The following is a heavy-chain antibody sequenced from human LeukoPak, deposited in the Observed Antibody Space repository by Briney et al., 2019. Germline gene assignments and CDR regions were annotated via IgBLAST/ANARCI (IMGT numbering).Heavy chain of an antibody. D-gene: IGHD1-26*01. Sequence: SVKVSCKASGGTFSSYAISWVRQAPGQGLEWMGGIIPIFGTANYAQKFQGRVTITTDESTCTAYMELSSLRSEDTAVYYCASLRGSYLDYWGQGTLVTVSS. V-gene: IGHV1-69*05. CDR1: GGTFSSYA. CDR3: ASLRGSYLDY. J-gene: IGHJ4*02. CDR2: IIPIFGTA.